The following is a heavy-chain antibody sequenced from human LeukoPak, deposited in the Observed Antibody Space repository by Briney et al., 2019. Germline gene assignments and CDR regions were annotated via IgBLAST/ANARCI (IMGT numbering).Heavy chain of an antibody. Sequence: GGSLRLSCAASGFTFSTYWMSWVRQAPGKGLEWVANIKKDGTEKYYVDSVKGRFTISRDNAKNSLYLQMNSLRAEDTAVYYCTRDVGAAGYWGQGTLATVSS. J-gene: IGHJ4*02. CDR1: GFTFSTYW. CDR3: TRDVGAAGY. V-gene: IGHV3-7*05. CDR2: IKKDGTEK. D-gene: IGHD6-13*01.